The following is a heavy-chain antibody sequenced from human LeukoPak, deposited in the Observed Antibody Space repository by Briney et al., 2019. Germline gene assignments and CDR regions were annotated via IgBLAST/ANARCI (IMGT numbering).Heavy chain of an antibody. CDR1: GFTFSNYL. CDR3: AMALDY. CDR2: ISHSGSSI. V-gene: IGHV3-23*01. Sequence: GGSLRLSCVSSGFTFSNYLMNWVRQAPGKGLEWVSGISHSGSSIYYADSVKGRFTISRDNSKNTLYLQMDRLRVEDTAVYYCAMALDYWGQGTLVTVSS. J-gene: IGHJ4*02.